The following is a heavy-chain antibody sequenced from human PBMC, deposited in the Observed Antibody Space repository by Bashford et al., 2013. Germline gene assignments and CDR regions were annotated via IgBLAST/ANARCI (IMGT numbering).Heavy chain of an antibody. D-gene: IGHD5-24*01. CDR1: GYIFSDYY. Sequence: VASVKVSCKASGYIFSDYYLHWLRQAPGQGLEWMGWIYPKTGDTKSVQNFQGRITMTRDTSTSTAYMELRSLTYDDTAAYYCARDRSDGYNRFDYVGPGNPGHRLL. J-gene: IGHJ4*02. CDR3: ARDRSDGYNRFDY. V-gene: IGHV1-2*02. CDR2: IYPKTGDT.